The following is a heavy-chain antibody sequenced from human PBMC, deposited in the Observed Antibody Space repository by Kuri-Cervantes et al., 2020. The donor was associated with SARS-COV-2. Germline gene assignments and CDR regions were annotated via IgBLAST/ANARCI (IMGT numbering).Heavy chain of an antibody. D-gene: IGHD6-13*01. J-gene: IGHJ6*03. CDR3: ARDQVASSSWDYYMDV. V-gene: IGHV3-33*01. CDR1: GFTFSSYG. CDR2: IWYDGSNK. Sequence: GESLKISCAASGFTFSSYGMHWVRQAPGKGLEWVAVIWYDGSNKYYADSVKGRFTISRNNSKNTLYLQMNSLRAEDTAVYYCARDQVASSSWDYYMDVWGKGTTVT.